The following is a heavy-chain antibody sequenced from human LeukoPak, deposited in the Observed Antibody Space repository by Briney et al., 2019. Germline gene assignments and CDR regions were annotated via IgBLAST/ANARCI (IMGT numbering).Heavy chain of an antibody. J-gene: IGHJ3*01. CDR2: IFHTGST. D-gene: IGHD3-10*01. CDR1: GDSISSRNW. V-gene: IGHV4-4*02. CDR3: ARGMWFDTLFSAFDV. Sequence: SATLSLTCSVSGDSISSRNWWTWVRQTPEKGLEWIGEIFHTGSTNYNPSVEGRVTISIDKSRNHFSLMLTSVTAADTALYYCARGMWFDTLFSAFDVWGQGTMVSVSS.